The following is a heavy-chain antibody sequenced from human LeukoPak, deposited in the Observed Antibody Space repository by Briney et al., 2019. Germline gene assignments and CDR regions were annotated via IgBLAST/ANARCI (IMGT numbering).Heavy chain of an antibody. J-gene: IGHJ4*02. CDR2: IYSGGST. Sequence: PGGSLRLSWAASGFTVSSNYMSWVRQAPGKGLEWVSVIYSGGSTYYADSVKGRFTISRDNSKNTLYLQMNSLRAEDTAVYYCARDGDYYDSSGYRFDFWGQGTLVTVSS. CDR1: GFTVSSNY. V-gene: IGHV3-53*01. CDR3: ARDGDYYDSSGYRFDF. D-gene: IGHD3-22*01.